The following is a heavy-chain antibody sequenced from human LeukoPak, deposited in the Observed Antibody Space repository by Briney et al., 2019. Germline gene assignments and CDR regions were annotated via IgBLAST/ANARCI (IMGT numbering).Heavy chain of an antibody. Sequence: GTPLRLSCAASGFTLSTYAMHWVRQPPGKGLEWVATVWYGGRTKEYTDAVKGRFTISRDDGKNSLYLQMNSLRPEDTALYSCARAYWVIPTCEGRDKLDVWGKGKMVTVPS. D-gene: IGHD3-22*01. V-gene: IGHV3-30*04. CDR2: VWYGGRTK. J-gene: IGHJ3*01. CDR1: GFTLSTYA. CDR3: ARAYWVIPTCEGRDKLDV.